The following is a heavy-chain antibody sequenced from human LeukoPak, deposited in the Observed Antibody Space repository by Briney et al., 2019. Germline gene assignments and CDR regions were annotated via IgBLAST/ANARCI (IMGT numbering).Heavy chain of an antibody. CDR3: ARDTSGSYLDY. D-gene: IGHD1-26*01. J-gene: IGHJ4*02. CDR1: GFTFSSYE. CDR2: IYSGGST. Sequence: GGSLRLSCAASGFTFSSYEMNWVRQAPGKGLEWVSVIYSGGSTYYADSVKGRFTISRDNSKNTLYLQMNSLRAEDTAVYYCARDTSGSYLDYWGQGTLVTVSS. V-gene: IGHV3-53*01.